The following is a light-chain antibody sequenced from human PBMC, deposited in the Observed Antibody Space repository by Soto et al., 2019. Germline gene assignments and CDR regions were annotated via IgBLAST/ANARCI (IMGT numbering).Light chain of an antibody. CDR3: QQYGASPPYT. CDR1: QSVTRSS. Sequence: EIVLTQSPGTLSLSPGEKATLLCRASQSVTRSSLAWYQQKPGQAPRLLMYSASSRAIGIPDRFTGNGSGTDFTLTISRLEPEDFAIYYCQQYGASPPYTFGQGTKLEIK. V-gene: IGKV3-20*01. CDR2: SAS. J-gene: IGKJ2*01.